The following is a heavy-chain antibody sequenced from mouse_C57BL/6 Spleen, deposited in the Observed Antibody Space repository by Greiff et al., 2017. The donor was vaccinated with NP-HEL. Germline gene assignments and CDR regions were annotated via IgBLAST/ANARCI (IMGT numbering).Heavy chain of an antibody. D-gene: IGHD1-1*01. J-gene: IGHJ1*03. Sequence: VQLKESGGGLVKPGGSLKLSCAASGFTFSDYGMHWVRQAPEKGLEWVAYISSGSSTIYYADTVKGRFTISRDNAKNTLFLQMTSLRSEDTAMYYCARGHYYGSSSYWYFDVWGTGTTVTVSS. CDR3: ARGHYYGSSSYWYFDV. V-gene: IGHV5-17*01. CDR1: GFTFSDYG. CDR2: ISSGSSTI.